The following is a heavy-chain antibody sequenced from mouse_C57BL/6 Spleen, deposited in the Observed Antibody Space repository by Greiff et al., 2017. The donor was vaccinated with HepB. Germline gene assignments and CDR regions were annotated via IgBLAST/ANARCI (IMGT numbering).Heavy chain of an antibody. Sequence: QVQLKQSGPELVKPGASVKISCKASGYAFSSSWMNWVKQRPGKGLEWIGRIYPGDGDTNYNGKFKGKATLTADKSSSTAYMQLSSLTSEDSAVYFWAREKLGRLYFDYWGRGTTLTVSS. J-gene: IGHJ2*01. CDR2: IYPGDGDT. V-gene: IGHV1-82*01. CDR3: AREKLGRLYFDY. D-gene: IGHD4-1*01. CDR1: GYAFSSSW.